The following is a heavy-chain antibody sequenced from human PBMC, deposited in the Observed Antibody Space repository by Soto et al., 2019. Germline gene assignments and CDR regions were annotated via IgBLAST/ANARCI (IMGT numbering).Heavy chain of an antibody. CDR2: ISAYNGNT. Sequence: ASVKVSCKASGYTFTSYGISWVRQAPGQGLEWMGWISAYNGNTNYAQKLQGRVTMTTDTSTSTAYMELRSLRSDDTAVYYCVRDEPSITMVRGVIGIPYYYYYGMDVWGQGTTVTVSS. CDR3: VRDEPSITMVRGVIGIPYYYYYGMDV. CDR1: GYTFTSYG. V-gene: IGHV1-18*01. D-gene: IGHD3-10*01. J-gene: IGHJ6*02.